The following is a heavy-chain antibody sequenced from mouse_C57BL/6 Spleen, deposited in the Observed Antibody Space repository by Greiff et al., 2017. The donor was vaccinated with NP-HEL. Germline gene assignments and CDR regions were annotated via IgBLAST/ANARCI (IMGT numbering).Heavy chain of an antibody. Sequence: VQLQQPGAELARPGASVKLSCKASGYTFTSYGISWVKQRTGQGLEWIGEIYPRSGNTYYNEKFKGKATLTADKSSSTAYMELRSLTSEDSAVYFCAREDTTVYYYAMDYWGQGTSVTVSS. V-gene: IGHV1-81*01. CDR2: IYPRSGNT. CDR3: AREDTTVYYYAMDY. J-gene: IGHJ4*01. CDR1: GYTFTSYG. D-gene: IGHD1-1*01.